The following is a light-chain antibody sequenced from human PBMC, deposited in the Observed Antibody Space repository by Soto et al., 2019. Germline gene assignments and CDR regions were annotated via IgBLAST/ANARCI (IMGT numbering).Light chain of an antibody. J-gene: IGKJ5*01. Sequence: DLQMTQSPSTLSASVGARVTITCRASHNINTWLAWYQQKPGKAPKFLIYDASSLQSGVPSRFSASGSATEFTLKLRSLQPEDGETYDGLQHNSYLITFGQGTRLEIK. CDR2: DAS. V-gene: IGKV1-5*01. CDR1: HNINTW. CDR3: LQHNSYLIT.